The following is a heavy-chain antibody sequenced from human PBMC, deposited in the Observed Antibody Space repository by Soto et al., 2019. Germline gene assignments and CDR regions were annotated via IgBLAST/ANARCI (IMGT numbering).Heavy chain of an antibody. CDR3: TTGVGRGRGFGVVIITRYYYYGMDV. D-gene: IGHD3-3*01. J-gene: IGHJ6*02. Sequence: EVQLVESGGGLVKPGGSLRLSCAASGFTFSNAWMSWVRQAPGKGLEWVGRIKSKTDGGTTDYAAPVKGRFTISRDDSKNTLYLQMNSLKTEDTAVYYCTTGVGRGRGFGVVIITRYYYYGMDVWGQGTTVTVSS. CDR2: IKSKTDGGTT. CDR1: GFTFSNAW. V-gene: IGHV3-15*01.